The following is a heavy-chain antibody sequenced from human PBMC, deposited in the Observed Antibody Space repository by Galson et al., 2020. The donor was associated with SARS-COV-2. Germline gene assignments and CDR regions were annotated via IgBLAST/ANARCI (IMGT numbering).Heavy chain of an antibody. J-gene: IGHJ5*02. V-gene: IGHV1-8*01. D-gene: IGHD5-18*01. CDR1: GYTFTNYD. CDR3: ARVWERGFSYGNWFDP. CDR2: MNPKSGNT. Sequence: ASVKVSCKASGYTFTNYDINWVRQATGQGLEWTGWMNPKSGNTGYVQKFQGRVTMTRDTSRSTAYMELSSLKSEDTAIYYCARVWERGFSYGNWFDPWGQGTLVTVSS.